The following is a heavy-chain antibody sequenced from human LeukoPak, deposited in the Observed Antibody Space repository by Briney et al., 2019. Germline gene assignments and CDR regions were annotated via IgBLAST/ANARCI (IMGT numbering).Heavy chain of an antibody. D-gene: IGHD3-16*01. CDR2: IIPIFGTA. CDR1: GGTFSSYA. Sequence: GASVKVSCKASGGTFSSYAISWVRQAPGQGREWMGRIIPIFGTANYAQKFQGRVTITTDESTSTAYMELSSLRSEDTAVYYCARDLHNDYGYLSFDYWGQGALVTVSS. CDR3: ARDLHNDYGYLSFDY. J-gene: IGHJ4*02. V-gene: IGHV1-69*05.